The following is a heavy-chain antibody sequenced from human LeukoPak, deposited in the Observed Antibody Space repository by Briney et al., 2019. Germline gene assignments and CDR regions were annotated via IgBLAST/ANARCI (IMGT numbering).Heavy chain of an antibody. Sequence: SETLSLTCAVYGGSFSGYYWSWSRQPPGKGLWWMGEVHHRGDTIYNPSLQRRVIMSVDTSNNPFFLHLNSMTAADTAVDYCARPHFCSATTCSGPFHIWSEGTMVTVSS. J-gene: IGHJ3*02. CDR3: ARPHFCSATTCSGPFHI. D-gene: IGHD2-15*01. CDR1: GGSFSGYY. CDR2: VHHRGDT. V-gene: IGHV4-34*01.